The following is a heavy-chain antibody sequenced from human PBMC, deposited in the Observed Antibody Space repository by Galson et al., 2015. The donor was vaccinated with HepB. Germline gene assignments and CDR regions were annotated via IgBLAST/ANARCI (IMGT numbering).Heavy chain of an antibody. J-gene: IGHJ2*01. CDR2: ISTGGSTI. V-gene: IGHV3-48*01. CDR1: GFSFGDCA. D-gene: IGHD6-13*01. Sequence: SLRLSCAASGFSFGDCAMNWVRQAPGQGLEWVSYISTGGSTISYADSVKGRFTFSRDDADNSLYLHMHRLSADDTAVYYCAREGGSNWWVVSYFDLWGRGTLVAVSS. CDR3: AREGGSNWWVVSYFDL.